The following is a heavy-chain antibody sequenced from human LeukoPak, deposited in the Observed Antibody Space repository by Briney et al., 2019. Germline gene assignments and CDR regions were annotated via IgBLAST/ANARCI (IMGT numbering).Heavy chain of an antibody. Sequence: PGRSLRLSCAASGFTFDAYAMHWVRQAPGKGLEWVSGISWNSGSIGYADSVKGRFTISRDNAKNSLYLQMNSLRAEDTALYYFAKDPDYWGQGTLVTVSS. J-gene: IGHJ4*02. CDR3: AKDPDY. V-gene: IGHV3-9*01. CDR1: GFTFDAYA. CDR2: ISWNSGSI.